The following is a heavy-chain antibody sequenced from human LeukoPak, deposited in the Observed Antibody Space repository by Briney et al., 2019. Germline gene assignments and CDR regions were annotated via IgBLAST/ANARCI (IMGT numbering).Heavy chain of an antibody. CDR3: ARDRNSGSYYWAFDY. J-gene: IGHJ4*02. D-gene: IGHD1-26*01. CDR2: IYADGGT. V-gene: IGHV3-53*01. Sequence: PGGSLRLSCAVSGFTVSTNFMSWVRQAPGRGLEWVSIIYADGGTSYADSVKGRFTLSRDNSKNTVYLQMSSLRAEDTAVYYCARDRNSGSYYWAFDYWGQGTLVTVSS. CDR1: GFTVSTNF.